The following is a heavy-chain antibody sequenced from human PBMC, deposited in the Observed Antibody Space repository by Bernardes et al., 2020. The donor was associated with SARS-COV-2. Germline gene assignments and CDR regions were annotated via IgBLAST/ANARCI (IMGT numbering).Heavy chain of an antibody. D-gene: IGHD3-10*01. CDR2: ISGGGSST. CDR3: AKDRMVLWFGELLDEGRGAFDI. Sequence: GGSLRLSCAASGFTFSSYCMSWVRQAPGKGLEWVSYISGGGSSTYYADSVKGRFTISRDNSQNTVFLQMTSLRGEDTAIYYCAKDRMVLWFGELLDEGRGAFDIWGQGTLVTVSS. V-gene: IGHV3-23*01. CDR1: GFTFSSYC. J-gene: IGHJ3*02.